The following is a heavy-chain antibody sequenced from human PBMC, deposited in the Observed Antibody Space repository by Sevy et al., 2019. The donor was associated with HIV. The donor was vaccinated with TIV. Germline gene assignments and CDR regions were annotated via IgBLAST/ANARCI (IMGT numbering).Heavy chain of an antibody. J-gene: IGHJ4*02. CDR1: GGSITSLY. Sequence: SETLSLTCTVSGGSITSLYWNWIRQPPGKGLEWIANIYYNGHINYNPSLESRVTLSLDTSKNQCSLGLSSVTAADTAMYYCAGENAWGRGYSWGQGTLVTVSS. D-gene: IGHD1-26*01. CDR3: AGENAWGRGYS. V-gene: IGHV4-59*11. CDR2: IYYNGHI.